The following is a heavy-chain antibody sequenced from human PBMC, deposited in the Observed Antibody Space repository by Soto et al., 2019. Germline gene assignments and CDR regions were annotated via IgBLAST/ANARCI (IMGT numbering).Heavy chain of an antibody. Sequence: SGTASGFTISYYAMPWFRQAPGKGLEWVAVISYDGSNKYYADSVKGRFTISRDNSKNTLYLQMNSLRAEDTAVYYCAREVDTGYDPKTYYYHGMDVLGQGT. CDR2: ISYDGSNK. J-gene: IGHJ6*01. V-gene: IGHV3-30-3*01. CDR3: AREVDTGYDPKTYYYHGMDV. D-gene: IGHD5-12*01. CDR1: GFTISYYA.